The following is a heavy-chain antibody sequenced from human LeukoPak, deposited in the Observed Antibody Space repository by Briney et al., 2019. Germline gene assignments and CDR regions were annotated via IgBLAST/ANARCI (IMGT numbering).Heavy chain of an antibody. Sequence: GESLKISFKGSGYSFTSYWIAWVRQMPGKGLEWMGIIYPGDSDTKYSPSFRGQVTISADKSITTAYLQWSSLKASDTAMYYCASSRIVGATDAFDIWGQGTMVTVSS. CDR3: ASSRIVGATDAFDI. V-gene: IGHV5-51*01. J-gene: IGHJ3*02. CDR1: GYSFTSYW. CDR2: IYPGDSDT. D-gene: IGHD1-26*01.